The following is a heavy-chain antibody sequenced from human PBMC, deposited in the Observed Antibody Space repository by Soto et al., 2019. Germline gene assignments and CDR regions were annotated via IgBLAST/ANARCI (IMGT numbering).Heavy chain of an antibody. Sequence: TGGSLRLSCAASGFTVSSNYMSWVRQAPGKGLEWVSVIYSGGSTYYADSVKGRFTISRDNSKNTLYLQMNSLRAEDTAVYYCARGLNDILTGYALGYYYGMDVWGQGTTVTVSS. CDR2: IYSGGST. CDR1: GFTVSSNY. V-gene: IGHV3-53*01. D-gene: IGHD3-9*01. J-gene: IGHJ6*02. CDR3: ARGLNDILTGYALGYYYGMDV.